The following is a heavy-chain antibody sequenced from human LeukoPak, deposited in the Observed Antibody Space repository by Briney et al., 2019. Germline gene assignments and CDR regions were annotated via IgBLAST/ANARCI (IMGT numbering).Heavy chain of an antibody. D-gene: IGHD2-2*01. J-gene: IGHJ3*02. CDR3: ATQPLGYCSSTSCCYHAFDI. V-gene: IGHV1-69*13. Sequence: SVKVSCKASGGTFSSYAISWVRQAPGQGLEWMGGIIPIFGTANYAQKFQGRVTITADESTSTAYMELSSLRSEDTAVYYCATQPLGYCSSTSCCYHAFDIWGQGTMVTVSS. CDR1: GGTFSSYA. CDR2: IIPIFGTA.